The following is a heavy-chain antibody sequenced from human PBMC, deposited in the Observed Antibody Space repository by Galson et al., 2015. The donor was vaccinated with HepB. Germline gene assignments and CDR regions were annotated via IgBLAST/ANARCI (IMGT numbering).Heavy chain of an antibody. D-gene: IGHD2-21*02. Sequence: SLRLSCAASGFTFSSYSMSWVRQAPGKGLEWVSYISTSSTTIYYADSVKGRFTISRDNAKNSLYLQMNSLRDEDTAVYYCARVAYCGGDCYYFDYWGQGTLVSVSS. CDR3: ARVAYCGGDCYYFDY. CDR1: GFTFSSYS. V-gene: IGHV3-48*02. CDR2: ISTSSTTI. J-gene: IGHJ4*02.